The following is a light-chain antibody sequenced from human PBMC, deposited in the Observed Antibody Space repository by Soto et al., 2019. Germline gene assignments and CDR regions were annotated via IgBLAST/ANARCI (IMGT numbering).Light chain of an antibody. J-gene: IGKJ1*01. V-gene: IGKV3-20*01. CDR1: QTVDSSY. Sequence: EIAKTRCPGARGLPPWGERTRSFRASQTVDSSYLAWYQQKPGQDPRLLIYGVSSRATGIPDRFRGSGSGSHSSFTISSLENEDFDVYYCQQYVGSSGTSGQGNKGDIK. CDR2: GVS. CDR3: QQYVGSSGT.